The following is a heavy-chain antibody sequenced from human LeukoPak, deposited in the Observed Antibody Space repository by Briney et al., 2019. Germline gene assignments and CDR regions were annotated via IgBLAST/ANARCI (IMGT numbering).Heavy chain of an antibody. D-gene: IGHD6-19*01. Sequence: GGSLRLSCAASGFTFSSYAMSWVRQAPGKGLEWVSVIYSGGSTYYADSAKGRFTISRDNSKNTMFLQMNSLRADDTAVYYCPRQSYASGWNPFDYWGQGILVTVSS. CDR2: IYSGGST. V-gene: IGHV3-23*03. CDR3: PRQSYASGWNPFDY. J-gene: IGHJ4*02. CDR1: GFTFSSYA.